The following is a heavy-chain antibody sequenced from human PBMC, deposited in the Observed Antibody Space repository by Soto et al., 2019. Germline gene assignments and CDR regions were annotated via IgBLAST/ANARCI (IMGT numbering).Heavy chain of an antibody. CDR3: AKVVVAATRHSDFDS. CDR2: IYYDGST. D-gene: IGHD2-15*01. V-gene: IGHV4-39*02. J-gene: IGHJ4*02. CDR1: GGSINSNNYY. Sequence: LETLSLTCTVSGGSINSNNYYWAWIRQPPGKGLAWIASIYYDGSTYYDTSLKSRVTISRDTSKNQFSLRLTSMTAADTAVYYCAKVVVAATRHSDFDSWGQGTLVTVSS.